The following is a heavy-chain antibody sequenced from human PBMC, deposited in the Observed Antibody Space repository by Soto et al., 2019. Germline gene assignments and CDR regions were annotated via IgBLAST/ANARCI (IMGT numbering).Heavy chain of an antibody. D-gene: IGHD6-19*01. Sequence: EVQLLESGGGLIQPGGSLRLSCAASGFTFGNYAMTWVRQAPGKGLDWISSISASGGSTHYADSVKGRFTISRDTSKNTLYLPMNSLRAEDTAIYYCAKVGSSVAPFYYYYGLDVWGQGTTVTVSS. CDR1: GFTFGNYA. J-gene: IGHJ6*02. V-gene: IGHV3-23*01. CDR2: ISASGGST. CDR3: AKVGSSVAPFYYYYGLDV.